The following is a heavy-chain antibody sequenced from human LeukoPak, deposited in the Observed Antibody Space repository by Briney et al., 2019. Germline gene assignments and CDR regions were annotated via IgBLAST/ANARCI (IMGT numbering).Heavy chain of an antibody. Sequence: GGSLRLSCAASGFTFSTDVMSWVRQAPRKGLECVSAISGSGGSTYYADSVKGRFTISRDNSKNTLYLQMNSLRAEDTAVYYCAKDGFYDSSGYYYFDYWGQGTLVTVSS. D-gene: IGHD3-22*01. J-gene: IGHJ4*02. CDR3: AKDGFYDSSGYYYFDY. CDR1: GFTFSTDV. V-gene: IGHV3-23*01. CDR2: ISGSGGST.